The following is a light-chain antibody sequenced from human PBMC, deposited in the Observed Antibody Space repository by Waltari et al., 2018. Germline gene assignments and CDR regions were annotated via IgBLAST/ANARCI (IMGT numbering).Light chain of an antibody. CDR2: DVS. Sequence: SALTQPASVSGSPGQSIPISCTGVARDIGTHEYVSWYQRHPGKAPKLIIYDVSHRPSGVCSSVSGTTSGSSASLTISGLQAEDEADYYCSSYTSSTSVTFGGGTKVTVL. CDR1: ARDIGTHEY. V-gene: IGLV2-14*03. J-gene: IGLJ2*01. CDR3: SSYTSSTSVT.